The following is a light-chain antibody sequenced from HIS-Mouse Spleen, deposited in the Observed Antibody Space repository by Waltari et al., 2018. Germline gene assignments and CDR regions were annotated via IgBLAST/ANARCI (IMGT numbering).Light chain of an antibody. Sequence: EIVMTQSPATLSVSPGERATLSCRASQSVSSNLAWYQQKPGQAPRRLIYGASTRATGIPARFSGRGSGTEFTLTISSLQSEDFAVYYCQQYNNWPPRTFGQGTKVEIK. CDR1: QSVSSN. CDR2: GAS. J-gene: IGKJ1*01. V-gene: IGKV3-15*01. CDR3: QQYNNWPPRT.